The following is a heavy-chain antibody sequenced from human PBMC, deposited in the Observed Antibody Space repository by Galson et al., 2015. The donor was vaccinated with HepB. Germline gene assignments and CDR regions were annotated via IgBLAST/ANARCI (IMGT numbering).Heavy chain of an antibody. Sequence: SVKVSCKASGYTFTSYAMHWVRQAPGQRLEWMGWINAGNGNTKYSQKFQGRVTITRDTSASTAYMELSSLRSEDTAVYYCARQSTRWGYSYGFGYWGQGTLVTVSS. V-gene: IGHV1-3*01. D-gene: IGHD5-18*01. CDR3: ARQSTRWGYSYGFGY. CDR1: GYTFTSYA. CDR2: INAGNGNT. J-gene: IGHJ4*02.